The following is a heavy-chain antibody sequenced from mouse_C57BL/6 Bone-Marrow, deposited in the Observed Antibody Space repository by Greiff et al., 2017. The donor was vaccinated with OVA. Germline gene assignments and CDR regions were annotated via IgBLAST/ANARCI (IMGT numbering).Heavy chain of an antibody. D-gene: IGHD2-1*01. J-gene: IGHJ2*01. V-gene: IGHV7-3*01. CDR1: GFTFTDYY. Sequence: EVKLMESGGGLVQPGGSLSLSCAASGFTFTDYYMSWVRQPPGKALEWLGFIRNKANGYTTEYSASVKGRFTISRDNSQSLLYLQMNALRAEDSATYYCARYGPPRYGNYEYYFDYWGQGTTLTVSS. CDR2: IRNKANGYTT. CDR3: ARYGPPRYGNYEYYFDY.